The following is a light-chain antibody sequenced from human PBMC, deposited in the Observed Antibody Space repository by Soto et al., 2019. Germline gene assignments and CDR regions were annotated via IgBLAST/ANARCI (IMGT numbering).Light chain of an antibody. CDR3: QQYGRSPNT. V-gene: IGKV3-20*01. J-gene: IGKJ2*01. Sequence: EVVLTQSPGTLSLSPGERATLSCRASQSVSSTYLAWYQQKPGQSPRLLISSTSSRATGIPDRFSGSGSGTAFTLTISRLEPEDFAVYYCQQYGRSPNTFGQGTKLEI. CDR1: QSVSSTY. CDR2: STS.